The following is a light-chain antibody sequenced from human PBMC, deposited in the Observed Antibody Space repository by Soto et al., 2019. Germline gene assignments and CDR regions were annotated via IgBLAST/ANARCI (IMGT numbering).Light chain of an antibody. Sequence: EIVLTQSPATLSLSPGKGATLSCRASQSVRSYLAWFQQKLRQPPRLLIYDASKRATGIPARFSGSGSGTDFTLTINSLEPDDFAVYYCQQRSDWPITFGQGTRLEI. CDR1: QSVRSY. CDR2: DAS. CDR3: QQRSDWPIT. J-gene: IGKJ5*01. V-gene: IGKV3-11*01.